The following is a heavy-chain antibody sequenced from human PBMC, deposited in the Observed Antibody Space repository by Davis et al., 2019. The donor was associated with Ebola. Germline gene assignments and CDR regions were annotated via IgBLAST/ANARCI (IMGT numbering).Heavy chain of an antibody. V-gene: IGHV3-21*01. J-gene: IGHJ6*02. Sequence: ESLKISCAASGFAFSDYVLHWVREAPGKGLEWVACSGSSDNYIYYADSVKGRFTISRDNANNSVYVQMNSVRAEDTAVYYCARLPMVRAPEGGYYGMDVWGQGTTVTVSS. CDR3: ARLPMVRAPEGGYYGMDV. D-gene: IGHD3-10*01. CDR2: SGSSDNYI. CDR1: GFAFSDYV.